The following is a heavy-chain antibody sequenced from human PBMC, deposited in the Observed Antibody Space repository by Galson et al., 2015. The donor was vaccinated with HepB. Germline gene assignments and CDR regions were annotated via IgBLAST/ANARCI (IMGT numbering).Heavy chain of an antibody. CDR2: IYPGDSDA. J-gene: IGHJ3*02. D-gene: IGHD4-17*01. CDR3: ARRNHDSGVYGSGWLNAFDI. V-gene: IGHV5-51*03. CDR1: GYDFTTDW. Sequence: QSGAEVKKPGESLKISCKSSGYDFTTDWIGWVRQMPGKGLEWMGIIYPGDSDARFGPSFQGQVTISVDKSINTAYLQWSSLKASDTAVYYCARRNHDSGVYGSGWLNAFDIWGQGTMVTVSS.